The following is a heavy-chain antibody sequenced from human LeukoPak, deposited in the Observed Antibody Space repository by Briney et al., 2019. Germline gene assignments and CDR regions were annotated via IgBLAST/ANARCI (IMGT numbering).Heavy chain of an antibody. V-gene: IGHV4-38-2*02. CDR1: GYSISSGYY. CDR3: ARGSSGSYYFDY. CDR2: IYHSGST. D-gene: IGHD3-22*01. Sequence: PSETLSLTCTVSGYSISSGYYWGWIRQPPGKGLEWIGSIYHSGSTYYNPSLKSRVTISVDTSKNQFSLKLSSVTAADTAVYYCARGSSGSYYFDYWGQGTLVTVSS. J-gene: IGHJ4*02.